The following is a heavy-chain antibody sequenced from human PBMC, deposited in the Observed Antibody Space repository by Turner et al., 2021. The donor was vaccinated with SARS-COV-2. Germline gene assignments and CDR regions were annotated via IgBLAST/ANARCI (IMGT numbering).Heavy chain of an antibody. V-gene: IGHV1-24*01. CDR2: FDPEDGET. J-gene: IGHJ4*02. Sequence: QVQLVQSGAEVKKPGASVKVSCKVSGYTLIELSMHWVRQAPGKGLEWMGGFDPEDGETIYAQKFQGRVTMTEDTSTDTAYMELSSLRSEDSAVYYCATDYAIVEATLLDYWGQGTLVTVSS. CDR3: ATDYAIVEATLLDY. CDR1: GYTLIELS. D-gene: IGHD1-26*01.